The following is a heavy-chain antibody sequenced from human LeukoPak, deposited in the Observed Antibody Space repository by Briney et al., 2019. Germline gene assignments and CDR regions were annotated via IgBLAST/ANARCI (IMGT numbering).Heavy chain of an antibody. V-gene: IGHV3-23*01. D-gene: IGHD3-22*01. Sequence: GGSLRLSCAASGFTFSSYAMSWVRQAPGKGLEWVSAISGSGGSTYYADSVKGRFTISRDNPKNTLYLQMNSLRAEDTAVYYCARDPEYYYDSSGYYYGYFDYWGQGTLVTVSS. CDR2: ISGSGGST. J-gene: IGHJ4*02. CDR1: GFTFSSYA. CDR3: ARDPEYYYDSSGYYYGYFDY.